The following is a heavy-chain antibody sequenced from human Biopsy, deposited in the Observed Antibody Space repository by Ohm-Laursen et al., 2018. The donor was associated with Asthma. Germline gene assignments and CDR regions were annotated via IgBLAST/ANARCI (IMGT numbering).Heavy chain of an antibody. J-gene: IGHJ6*02. CDR3: ARGYSGTDRIVYYYSGMEV. CDR2: LIPVLGTA. V-gene: IGHV1-69*13. CDR1: GDSLGSFINYA. D-gene: IGHD5-12*01. Sequence: SVKVSCKASGDSLGSFINYAISWARQAPRQGLEWMGGLIPVLGTADYAPMLEGRVTITADESTSTAYLELTSLRFEDTAVYYCARGYSGTDRIVYYYSGMEVWGQGTTVTVSS.